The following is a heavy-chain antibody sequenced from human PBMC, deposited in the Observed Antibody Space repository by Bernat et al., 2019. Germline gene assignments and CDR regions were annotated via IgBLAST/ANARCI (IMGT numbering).Heavy chain of an antibody. V-gene: IGHV3-15*01. J-gene: IGHJ4*02. D-gene: IGHD3-22*01. CDR2: IKSKTDGGTT. CDR3: TTDYYYDSSGYYYSAFDY. Sequence: EVQLVESGGGLVKPGGSLRLSCAASGFTFSNAWISWVRQAPGKGLEWVGRIKSKTDGGTTDYAAPVKGRFTISRDDSKNTLYLQMNSLKTEDTAVYYCTTDYYYDSSGYYYSAFDYWGQGTLVTVSS. CDR1: GFTFSNAW.